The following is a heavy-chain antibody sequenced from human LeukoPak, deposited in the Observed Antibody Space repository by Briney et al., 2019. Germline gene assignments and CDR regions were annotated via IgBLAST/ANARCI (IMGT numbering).Heavy chain of an antibody. Sequence: PSETLSLTCAVYGGSFSGYYWSWIRQPPGKGLEWIGEINHSGSTNYNLSLKSRVTISVDTSKNQFSLKLSSVTAADTAVYYCARGQDYGIDYWGQGTLVTVSS. D-gene: IGHD4-17*01. CDR2: INHSGST. CDR1: GGSFSGYY. J-gene: IGHJ4*02. CDR3: ARGQDYGIDY. V-gene: IGHV4-34*01.